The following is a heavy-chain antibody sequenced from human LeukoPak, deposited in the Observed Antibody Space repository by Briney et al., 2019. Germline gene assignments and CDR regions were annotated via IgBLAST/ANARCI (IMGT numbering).Heavy chain of an antibody. V-gene: IGHV6-1*01. CDR3: ARGYGYYFDY. J-gene: IGHJ4*02. CDR2: TYYRSKWYN. CDR1: GDSVSSNSAA. Sequence: SQTLSLTCALSGDSVSSNSAAWNWLRQSPSRGLEWLVRTYYRSKWYNDYAVSVTSPITINPDTSENHFSLQLISVTPEDTAVYYCARGYGYYFDYWGQGTLVTVSS. D-gene: IGHD5-18*01.